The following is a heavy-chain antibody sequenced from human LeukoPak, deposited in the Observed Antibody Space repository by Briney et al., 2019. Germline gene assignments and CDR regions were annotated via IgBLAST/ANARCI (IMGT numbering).Heavy chain of an antibody. J-gene: IGHJ4*02. CDR2: IYYSGST. V-gene: IGHV4-59*11. Sequence: KTSETLSLTCTVSGGSISSHYWSWIRQPPGKGLEWIGYIYYSGSTNYNPPLKSRVTISVDTSKNLFSLKLSSVTAADTAVYYCARLWATYYFDYWGQGTLVTVSS. D-gene: IGHD1-26*01. CDR1: GGSISSHY. CDR3: ARLWATYYFDY.